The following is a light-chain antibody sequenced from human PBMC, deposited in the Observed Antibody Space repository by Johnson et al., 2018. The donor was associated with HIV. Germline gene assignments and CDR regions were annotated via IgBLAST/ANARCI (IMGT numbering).Light chain of an antibody. CDR1: SSDMGNYA. J-gene: IGLJ1*01. Sequence: QLVLTQPPSMSAAPGQKVTISCSGSSSDMGNYAVSWYQQLPGTAPKLLIFENNKRPSGIPDRFSVSKSGTSATLGITGLQTGDEADYYCGTWDSSLSADVFGTGTKVTVL. V-gene: IGLV1-51*02. CDR3: GTWDSSLSADV. CDR2: ENN.